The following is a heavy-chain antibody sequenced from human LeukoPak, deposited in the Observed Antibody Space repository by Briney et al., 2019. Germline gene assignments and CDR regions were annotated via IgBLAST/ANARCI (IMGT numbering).Heavy chain of an antibody. V-gene: IGHV4-4*09. CDR3: ARGVRLPPLIHYMDV. CDR1: GGSISSYY. CDR2: IYTSGST. Sequence: SETLSLTCTVSGGSISSYYWSWIRQPPGKGLEWIGYIYTSGSTNYNPSLKSRVTISVDTSKNQFSLKLSSVTAADTAVYYCARGVRLPPLIHYMDVWGKGTTVTVSS. D-gene: IGHD2-15*01. J-gene: IGHJ6*03.